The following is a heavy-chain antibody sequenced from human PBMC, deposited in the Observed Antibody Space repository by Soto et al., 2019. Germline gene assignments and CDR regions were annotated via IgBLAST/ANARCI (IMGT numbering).Heavy chain of an antibody. J-gene: IGHJ4*02. D-gene: IGHD2-2*01. V-gene: IGHV5-10-1*01. CDR3: ARHSNQLPGFDY. Sequence: SPSFQGHVTISADKSISTAYLQWSSLKASDTAMYYCARHSNQLPGFDYWGQGTLVTVSS.